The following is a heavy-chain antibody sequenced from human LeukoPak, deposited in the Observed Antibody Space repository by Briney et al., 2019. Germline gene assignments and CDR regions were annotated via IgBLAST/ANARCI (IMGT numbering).Heavy chain of an antibody. CDR3: ARVLWWELLNYFDY. CDR2: IYHSGST. Sequence: SGTLSLTCAVSGYSISSGYYWGWIRQPPGKGLEWIGSIYHSGSTCYNPSLKSRVTISVDTSKNQFSLKLSSVTAADTAVYYCARVLWWELLNYFDYWGQGTLVTVSS. V-gene: IGHV4-38-2*01. CDR1: GYSISSGYY. D-gene: IGHD1-26*01. J-gene: IGHJ4*02.